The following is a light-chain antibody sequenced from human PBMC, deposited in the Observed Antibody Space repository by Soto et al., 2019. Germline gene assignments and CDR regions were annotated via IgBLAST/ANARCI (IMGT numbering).Light chain of an antibody. V-gene: IGLV2-18*02. CDR2: DVT. J-gene: IGLJ1*01. CDR3: SSFTTSSTYV. Sequence: QSVLTQPPSVSGSPGQSGAISCSGSSSDVGSNNRVSWYQQSPGTAPKLMIYDVTNRPSGVPDRFSGSKSGNTASLTISGLQAEDEADYYCSSFTTSSTYVFGTGTKVTV. CDR1: SSDVGSNNR.